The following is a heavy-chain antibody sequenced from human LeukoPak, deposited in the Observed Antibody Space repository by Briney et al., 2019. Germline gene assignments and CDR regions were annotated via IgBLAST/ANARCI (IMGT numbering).Heavy chain of an antibody. CDR2: ISSRGSYT. CDR3: ARIDAFDI. CDR1: GFTFSNYN. V-gene: IGHV3-21*06. Sequence: GGSLRLSCAASGFTFSNYNMNWVRQAPGKGLEWVSYISSRGSYTYYADSVKGRFTISRDNAKNSLYLQMNSLRAEDTAVYYCARIDAFDIWGQGTMVTVSS. J-gene: IGHJ3*02.